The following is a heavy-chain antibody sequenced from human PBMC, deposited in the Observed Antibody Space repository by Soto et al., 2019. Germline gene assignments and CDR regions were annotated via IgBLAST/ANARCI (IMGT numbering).Heavy chain of an antibody. CDR1: GFTFSSYG. V-gene: IGHV3-33*01. D-gene: IGHD3-10*01. J-gene: IGHJ4*02. CDR3: ARDGNYYGSGSYYSGPYTDY. Sequence: GGSLRLSCAASGFTFSSYGMHWVRQAPGKGLEWVAVIWYDGSNKYYADSVKGRFTISRDNSKNTLYLQMNSLRAEDTAVYYCARDGNYYGSGSYYSGPYTDYWGQGTLVTVSS. CDR2: IWYDGSNK.